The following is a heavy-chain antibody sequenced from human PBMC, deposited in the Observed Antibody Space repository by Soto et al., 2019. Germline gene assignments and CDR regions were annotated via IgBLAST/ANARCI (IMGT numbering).Heavy chain of an antibody. Sequence: PGGSLRLSCAASGFTFSSYWMSWVRQAPGKGLEWVANIKQDGSEKYYVDSVKGRFTISRDNAKNSLYLQMNSLRAEDTAVYYCARAGVIFGEDGMDVWGQGTTVTVSS. CDR3: ARAGVIFGEDGMDV. J-gene: IGHJ6*02. V-gene: IGHV3-7*03. CDR2: IKQDGSEK. CDR1: GFTFSSYW. D-gene: IGHD3-3*01.